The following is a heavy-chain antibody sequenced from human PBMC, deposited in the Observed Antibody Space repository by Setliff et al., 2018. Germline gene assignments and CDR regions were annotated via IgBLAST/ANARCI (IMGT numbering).Heavy chain of an antibody. V-gene: IGHV1-69*13. Sequence: SVKVSCKASGGTFSSYGISWVRQAPGQGLEWMGGIIPIFGTANYAQKFQGRVTITADESTSTAYMELSSLRSDDTAVYYCARDRREAFDIWGQGTMVTVSS. CDR3: ARDRREAFDI. CDR1: GGTFSSYG. J-gene: IGHJ3*02. CDR2: IIPIFGTA.